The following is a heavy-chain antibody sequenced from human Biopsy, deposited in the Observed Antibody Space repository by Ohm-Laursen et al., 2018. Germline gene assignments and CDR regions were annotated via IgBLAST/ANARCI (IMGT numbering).Heavy chain of an antibody. V-gene: IGHV4-61*01. CDR2: VYYSGTT. D-gene: IGHD2-2*01. CDR3: TRDVKRYCSGSSCYTGYFGMDV. CDR1: GGSVSDSFHF. J-gene: IGHJ6*02. Sequence: GTLSLTCPVSGGSVSDSFHFWSWIRQLPGKGLEWIGNVYYSGTTNYNPSLKSRVTVSIDTSKNQFSLKLTSVTAADTAVYFCTRDVKRYCSGSSCYTGYFGMDVWGQGTTVTVSS.